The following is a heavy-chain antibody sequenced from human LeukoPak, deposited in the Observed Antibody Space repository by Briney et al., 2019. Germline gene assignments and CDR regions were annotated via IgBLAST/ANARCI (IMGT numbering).Heavy chain of an antibody. V-gene: IGHV3-30-3*01. CDR3: ARSRGSTSFFDY. Sequence: GRSLRLSCAASGFTFSSYAMYWVRQAPGKGLEWVAVISYDGSNKYYADSVKGRFTISRDNSKNTLYLQMNSLRAEDTAVYYCARSRGSTSFFDYWGQGTLVTVSS. D-gene: IGHD2-2*01. CDR1: GFTFSSYA. CDR2: ISYDGSNK. J-gene: IGHJ4*02.